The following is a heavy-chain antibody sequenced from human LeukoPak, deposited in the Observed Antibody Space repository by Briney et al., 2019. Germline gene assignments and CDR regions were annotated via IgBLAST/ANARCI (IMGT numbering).Heavy chain of an antibody. CDR1: GFTFSSYS. Sequence: PGGSLRLSCAASGFTFSSYSMHWLRQAPGKGLEWVSYISSSSSTIYYADSVKGRFTISRDNAKNSLYLQMNSLRAEDTDVYYCAKSTAPFDYWGQGTLVTVSS. V-gene: IGHV3-48*01. J-gene: IGHJ4*02. CDR3: AKSTAPFDY. CDR2: ISSSSSTI. D-gene: IGHD5/OR15-5a*01.